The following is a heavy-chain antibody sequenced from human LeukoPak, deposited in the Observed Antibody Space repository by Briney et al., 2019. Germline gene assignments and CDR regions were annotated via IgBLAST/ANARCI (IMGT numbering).Heavy chain of an antibody. CDR3: ARPLGYCSDSRCPQSWFDP. CDR2: INHSGRT. D-gene: IGHD2-15*01. V-gene: IGHV4-34*01. Sequence: RTSETLSLTCAVSGGSFSGYYWTWIRQPPGKGLEWIGEINHSGRTNYNPSLKSRVIISVDTSKNQFSLRLNSVTAADTAVYYCARPLGYCSDSRCPQSWFDPWGQGTLVTVSS. J-gene: IGHJ5*02. CDR1: GGSFSGYY.